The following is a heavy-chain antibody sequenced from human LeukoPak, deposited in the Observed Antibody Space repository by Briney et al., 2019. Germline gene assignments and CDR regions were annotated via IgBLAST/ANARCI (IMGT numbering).Heavy chain of an antibody. D-gene: IGHD3-3*01. V-gene: IGHV3-30*18. CDR2: ISYDGGDK. Sequence: PGGSLRLSCAASGFDFSSYGMTWVRQAPGKGLEWVAAISYDGGDKYYADSVKGRFTISRDNSKNTLYLQMNSLRAEDTAVYHCAKGSDIRVSLHFDFWGQGTLVTVSS. CDR1: GFDFSSYG. CDR3: AKGSDIRVSLHFDF. J-gene: IGHJ4*02.